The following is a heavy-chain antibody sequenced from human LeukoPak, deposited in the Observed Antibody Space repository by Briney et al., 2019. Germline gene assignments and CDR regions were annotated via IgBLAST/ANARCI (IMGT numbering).Heavy chain of an antibody. CDR2: ISGSDDST. J-gene: IGHJ4*02. CDR3: TKAKYYHFDY. Sequence: GGSLSLSCVASGFTFSSYGMSWVRQAPGKGLEWVSAISGSDDSTYYADSVRGGFTISRDVSKNTLFLQMNSLRAEDTALYYCTKAKYYHFDYWGQGTLVTVSS. CDR1: GFTFSSYG. V-gene: IGHV3-23*01. D-gene: IGHD3-16*01.